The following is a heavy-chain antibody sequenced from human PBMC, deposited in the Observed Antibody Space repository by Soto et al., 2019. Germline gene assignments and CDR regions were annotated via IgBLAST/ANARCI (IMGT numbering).Heavy chain of an antibody. D-gene: IGHD6-13*01. J-gene: IGHJ6*02. V-gene: IGHV6-1*01. CDR3: ARVGRIAAAGPNYSSYGLDV. CDR1: GDRVSNKATT. CDR2: TYYRSKWYN. Sequence: SIALTCAISGDRVSNKATTWYWVMQFTSRGLEWLGRTYYRSKWYNDYAVSVKSRITINPDTSKNQFSLQLNSVTPEDTAVYYCARVGRIAAAGPNYSSYGLDVWGQVTTV.